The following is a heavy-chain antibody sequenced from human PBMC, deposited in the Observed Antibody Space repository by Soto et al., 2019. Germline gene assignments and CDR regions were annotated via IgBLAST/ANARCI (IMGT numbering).Heavy chain of an antibody. J-gene: IGHJ2*01. CDR2: INAGNGNT. Sequence: QVQLVQSGAEVKKPGASVKVSCKASGYTFTSYAMHWVRQAPGQRLEWMGWINAGNGNTKYSQKFQGRVTITRDTSASTAYMELSSLRSEDTAVYYCARPGDYGDYWYFDLWGRGTLVTVSS. V-gene: IGHV1-3*01. CDR1: GYTFTSYA. CDR3: ARPGDYGDYWYFDL. D-gene: IGHD4-17*01.